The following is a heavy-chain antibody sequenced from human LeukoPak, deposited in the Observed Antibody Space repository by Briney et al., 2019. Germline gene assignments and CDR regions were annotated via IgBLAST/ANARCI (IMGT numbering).Heavy chain of an antibody. D-gene: IGHD6-19*01. J-gene: IGHJ1*01. Sequence: GGSLRLSCAASGFTFSSYGMHWVRQAPGKGLEWVAVISYDGSNKYYADSVKGRFTISRDNSKNTLYLQMNSLRAEDTAVYYCARGLENSSGWMGCFQHWGQGTLVTVSS. CDR3: ARGLENSSGWMGCFQH. V-gene: IGHV3-30*03. CDR2: ISYDGSNK. CDR1: GFTFSSYG.